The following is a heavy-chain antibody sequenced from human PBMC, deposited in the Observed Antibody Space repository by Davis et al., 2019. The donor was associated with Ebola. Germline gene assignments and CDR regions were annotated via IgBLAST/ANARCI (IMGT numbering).Heavy chain of an antibody. CDR2: ISGNGGRT. D-gene: IGHD2-2*01. J-gene: IGHJ1*01. V-gene: IGHV3-23*01. CDR3: AKDNTDELESQPSYFQY. CDR1: GFTFSSYA. Sequence: PGGSLRLSCVASGFTFSSYALSWLRQAPGQGPEWVFAISGNGGRTYCADSVKGRFTISRDNSKNTLFLQMNSLRVEDSAVYYCAKDNTDELESQPSYFQYLGQGTLVTVSA.